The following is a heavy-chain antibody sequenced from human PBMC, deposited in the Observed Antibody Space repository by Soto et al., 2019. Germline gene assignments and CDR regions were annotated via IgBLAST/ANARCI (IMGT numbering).Heavy chain of an antibody. J-gene: IGHJ5*02. CDR3: ARDGEQQLVVWFDP. CDR2: ISYDGSNK. D-gene: IGHD6-13*01. CDR1: GFTFSSYA. V-gene: IGHV3-30-3*01. Sequence: QVQLVESGGGVVQPGRSLRLSCAASGFTFSSYAMHWVRQAPGKGLEWVAVISYDGSNKYYADSVKGRFTISRDNSKNTLYLQMNSLRAEDTAVYYCARDGEQQLVVWFDPWGQGTLVTVSS.